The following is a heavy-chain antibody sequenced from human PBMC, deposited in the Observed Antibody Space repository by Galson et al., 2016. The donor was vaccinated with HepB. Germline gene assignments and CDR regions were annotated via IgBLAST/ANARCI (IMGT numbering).Heavy chain of an antibody. CDR2: ISSNGGST. V-gene: IGHV3-64*01. CDR3: ARVSYYSSSGSADLDF. J-gene: IGHJ4*02. CDR1: GFTFSTYA. Sequence: SLRLSCAASGFTFSTYAMHWVRQAPGKGLEYVSAISSNGGSTYYANSVKGRFTISRDNSKNTLYLQMGSLRAEDMAVYYCARVSYYSSSGSADLDFWGQGTLVTVSS. D-gene: IGHD6-6*01.